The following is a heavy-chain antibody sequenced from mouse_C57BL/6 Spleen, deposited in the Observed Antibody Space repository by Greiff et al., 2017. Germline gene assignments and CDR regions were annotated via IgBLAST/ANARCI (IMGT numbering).Heavy chain of an antibody. Sequence: VQLQQSGPELVKPGASVKIPCKASGYTFTDYNMDWVKQSHGKSLEWIGDINPNNGGTIYNQKFKGKATLTVDKSSSTAYMELRSLTSEDTAVYYCARRNYYGYDVPFAYWGQGTLVTVSA. D-gene: IGHD2-2*01. CDR3: ARRNYYGYDVPFAY. CDR1: GYTFTDYN. J-gene: IGHJ3*01. V-gene: IGHV1-18*01. CDR2: INPNNGGT.